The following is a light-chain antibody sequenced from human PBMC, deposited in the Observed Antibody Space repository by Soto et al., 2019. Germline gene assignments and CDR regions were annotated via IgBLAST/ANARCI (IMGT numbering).Light chain of an antibody. CDR3: QQFSSYQLT. CDR2: DAS. V-gene: IGKV3-20*01. J-gene: IGKJ4*01. CDR1: QTVRNNY. Sequence: EFVLTQSPGTLSLSPGERATLSCRASQTVRNNYLAWYQQKPGQAPRLLIYDASSRATGIPDRFSGGGSGTDCTLTISRLEPEDFAVYYCQQFSSYQLTFGGGTKVEIK.